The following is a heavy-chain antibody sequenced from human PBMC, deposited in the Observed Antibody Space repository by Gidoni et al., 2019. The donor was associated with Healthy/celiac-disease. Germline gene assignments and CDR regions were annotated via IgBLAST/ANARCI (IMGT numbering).Heavy chain of an antibody. CDR2: ISSSSSYI. V-gene: IGHV3-21*01. CDR1: GFTFSIYS. Sequence: EVQLVESGGGLVKPGGSLRLSCAASGFTFSIYSMNCVRQAPGKGLEWVSSISSSSSYIYYADSVKGRFTISRDNAKNSLYLQMNSLRAEDTAVYYCASGTYYDILTGPPYYYYGMDVWGQGTTVTVSS. CDR3: ASGTYYDILTGPPYYYYGMDV. J-gene: IGHJ6*02. D-gene: IGHD3-9*01.